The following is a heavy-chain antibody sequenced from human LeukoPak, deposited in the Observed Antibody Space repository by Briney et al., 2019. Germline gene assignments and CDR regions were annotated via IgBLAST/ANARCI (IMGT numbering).Heavy chain of an antibody. D-gene: IGHD2-2*01. CDR3: ASHYCSSTSCYGGDYNWFDP. CDR2: IYYSGST. Sequence: SETLSLTCTVSGGSISSYYWSWIRQPPGKGLEWIGYIYYSGSTNYNPSLKSRVTISVDTSKNQFSLKLSFVTAADTAVYYCASHYCSSTSCYGGDYNWFDPWGQGTLVTVSS. V-gene: IGHV4-59*01. CDR1: GGSISSYY. J-gene: IGHJ5*02.